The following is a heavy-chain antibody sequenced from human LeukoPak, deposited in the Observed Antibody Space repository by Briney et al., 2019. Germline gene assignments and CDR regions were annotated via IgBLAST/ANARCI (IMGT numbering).Heavy chain of an antibody. Sequence: SETLSLTCAVSGGSFSGYYWTWIRQPPGKGLEWIGEINHSGSTNYNPSLKSRVTISVDTSKNQFSLKLSSVTAADTAVYYCARGYYYGSGTLGGFYYYYGVDVWGQGTTVTVSS. J-gene: IGHJ6*02. CDR2: INHSGST. CDR3: ARGYYYGSGTLGGFYYYYGVDV. D-gene: IGHD3-10*01. CDR1: GGSFSGYY. V-gene: IGHV4-34*01.